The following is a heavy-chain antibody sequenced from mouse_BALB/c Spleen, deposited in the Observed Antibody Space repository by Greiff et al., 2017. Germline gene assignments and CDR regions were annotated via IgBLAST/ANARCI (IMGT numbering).Heavy chain of an antibody. Sequence: QVQLQQSGAELVRPGSSVKISCKASGYAFSGYWMHWVKQRPGQGLEWIGQIYPGDGDTNYNGKFKGKAPLTADKSSSTAYMQLSSLTSEDSAVYFCARSLYGNYDFAYWGQGTLVTVSA. CDR2: IYPGDGDT. V-gene: IGHV1-80*01. J-gene: IGHJ3*01. D-gene: IGHD2-10*02. CDR3: ARSLYGNYDFAY. CDR1: GYAFSGYW.